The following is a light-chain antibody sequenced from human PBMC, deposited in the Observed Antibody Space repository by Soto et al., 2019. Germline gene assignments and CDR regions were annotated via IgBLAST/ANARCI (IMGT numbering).Light chain of an antibody. CDR2: DAS. CDR1: QSVGNN. J-gene: IGKJ5*01. Sequence: VITQSPATRSVSPGERATXXXXASQSVGNNLAWHQQKPGQAPRLLIYDASNRATGIPPRFSGSGSGTDFTLTIISLEPEDFAVYYCQQRSNWPISFGQGTRLEIK. CDR3: QQRSNWPIS. V-gene: IGKV3-11*01.